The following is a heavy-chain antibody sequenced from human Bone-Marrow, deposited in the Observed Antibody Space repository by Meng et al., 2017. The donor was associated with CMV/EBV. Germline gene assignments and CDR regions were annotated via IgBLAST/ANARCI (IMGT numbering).Heavy chain of an antibody. CDR3: ARGLLLWFGELWSFDY. CDR2: ISSSGTYI. Sequence: GGSLRLSCAASGFTFSNFGMNWVRQAPGKGLEWVSSISSSGTYIYYADSVKGRFTISRDNAKNSLFLQMKSLRAEDTAVYYCARGLLLWFGELWSFDYWGQGTLVADSS. V-gene: IGHV3-21*06. CDR1: GFTFSNFG. D-gene: IGHD3-10*01. J-gene: IGHJ4*02.